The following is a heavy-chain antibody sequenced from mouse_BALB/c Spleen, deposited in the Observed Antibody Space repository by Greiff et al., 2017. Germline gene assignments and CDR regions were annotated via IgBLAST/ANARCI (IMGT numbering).Heavy chain of an antibody. CDR3: ARGGGYYFDY. CDR1: GYTFTDYW. J-gene: IGHJ2*01. D-gene: IGHD1-1*02. V-gene: IGHV1-69*01. Sequence: QVQLQQPGAELVMPGASVKMSCKASGYTFTDYWMHWVKQRPGQGLEWIGAIDTSDSYTSYNQKFKGKATLTVDESSSTAYMQLSSLTSEDSAVYYCARGGGYYFDYWGQGTTLTVSS. CDR2: IDTSDSYT.